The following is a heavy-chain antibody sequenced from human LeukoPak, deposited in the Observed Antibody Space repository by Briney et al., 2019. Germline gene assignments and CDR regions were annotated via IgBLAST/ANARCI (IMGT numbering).Heavy chain of an antibody. Sequence: GASVKVSCKASGYTFTSYAMHWVRQAPGQRLEWMGWINAGNGNTKYSQKFQGRVTITRDTSASTAYMELSSLRSEDTAVYYCASMAHPRDYDSSGIYYYYGMDVWGQGTTVTVSS. V-gene: IGHV1-3*01. CDR3: ASMAHPRDYDSSGIYYYYGMDV. CDR1: GYTFTSYA. CDR2: INAGNGNT. D-gene: IGHD3-22*01. J-gene: IGHJ6*02.